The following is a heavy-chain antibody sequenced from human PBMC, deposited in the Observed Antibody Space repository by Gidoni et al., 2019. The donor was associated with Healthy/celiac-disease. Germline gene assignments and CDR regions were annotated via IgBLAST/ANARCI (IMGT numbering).Heavy chain of an antibody. V-gene: IGHV5-51*01. D-gene: IGHD3-10*01. CDR1: GYSLTRYW. Sequence: EVQLVQAGAEVKKPGASLKISCKGAGYSLTRYWTGWVRQMPGKGLEWMGIIYPGDSDTRYSPSFQGQVTISADKSISTAYLQWSSLKASDTAMYYCARLGDGSGSYNDYWGQGTLVTVSS. J-gene: IGHJ4*02. CDR3: ARLGDGSGSYNDY. CDR2: IYPGDSDT.